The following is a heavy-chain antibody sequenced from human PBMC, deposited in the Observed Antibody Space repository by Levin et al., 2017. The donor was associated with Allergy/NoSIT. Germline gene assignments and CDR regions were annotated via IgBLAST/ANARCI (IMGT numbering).Heavy chain of an antibody. CDR1: GFTFGDYA. CDR2: IRSKPYGETT. CDR3: ARGSVVVSGTPGIYDFDY. Sequence: GESLKISCSASGFTFGDYAVSWFRQAPGKGLEWVLFIRSKPYGETTEYAASVKGRFTISRDDSKNIAYLQMNSLRIEDTAVYYRARGSVVVSGTPGIYDFDYWGQGTLVTVSS. V-gene: IGHV3-49*03. D-gene: IGHD2-2*01. J-gene: IGHJ4*02.